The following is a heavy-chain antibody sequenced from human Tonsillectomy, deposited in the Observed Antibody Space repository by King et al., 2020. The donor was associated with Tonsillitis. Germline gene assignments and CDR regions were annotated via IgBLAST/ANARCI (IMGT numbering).Heavy chain of an antibody. CDR3: ATDFAFYGMDV. CDR2: ISWDGGST. Sequence: VQLVESGGVVVQPGGSLRLSCAASGFTFDDYAIHWVRQAPGKGLEWVSLISWDGGSTYYADSVKGRFTISRDNSKNSLYLQMNSLRTEDTALYYCATDFAFYGMDVWGQGTTVTVSS. J-gene: IGHJ6*02. V-gene: IGHV3-43D*03. CDR1: GFTFDDYA.